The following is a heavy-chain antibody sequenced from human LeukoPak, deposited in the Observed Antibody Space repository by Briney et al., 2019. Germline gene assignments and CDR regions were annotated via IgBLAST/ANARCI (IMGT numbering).Heavy chain of an antibody. J-gene: IGHJ4*02. Sequence: GGSLRLSCAASGFAFNNAWMSWVRQAPGKGLEWIGRIKSKTDGGTTDYAAPVKGRFTISRDDSKNTLYLQMNSLETGDTAIYYCTHRDRIAAAGADYWGQGTLVTVSS. CDR3: THRDRIAAAGADY. CDR2: IKSKTDGGTT. D-gene: IGHD6-13*01. CDR1: GFAFNNAW. V-gene: IGHV3-15*01.